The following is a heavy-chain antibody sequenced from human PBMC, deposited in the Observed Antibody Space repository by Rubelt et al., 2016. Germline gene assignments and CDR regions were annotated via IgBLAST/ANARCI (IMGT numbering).Heavy chain of an antibody. Sequence: EVQLVESGGGLVKPGGSLRLSCAASGFTFSSYSMNWVRQAPGKVPEWVSGILIGGSTYYADSVKGRFTISRDSLQNTLYLKMNSRRAEDTAVYYCARCCGQWLVWGGLYYFDYWGQGTLVTVSS. V-gene: IGHV3-21*04. CDR1: GFTFSSYS. CDR3: ARCCGQWLVWGGLYYFDY. D-gene: IGHD6-19*01. CDR2: ILIGGST. J-gene: IGHJ4*02.